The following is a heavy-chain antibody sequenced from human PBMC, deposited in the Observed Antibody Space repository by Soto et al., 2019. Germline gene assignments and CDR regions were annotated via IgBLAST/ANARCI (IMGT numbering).Heavy chain of an antibody. CDR1: GYSFTSYW. V-gene: IGHV5-10-1*01. J-gene: IGHJ6*02. CDR3: ASGATHDYYYYYGMDV. D-gene: IGHD4-17*01. CDR2: IDPSDSYT. Sequence: PGESLKISCKGSGYSFTSYWISWVRQMPGKGLEWMGRIDPSDSYTNYSPSFQGHVTISADKSISTAYLQWSSLKASDTAMFYCASGATHDYYYYYGMDVWGQGTTVTVSS.